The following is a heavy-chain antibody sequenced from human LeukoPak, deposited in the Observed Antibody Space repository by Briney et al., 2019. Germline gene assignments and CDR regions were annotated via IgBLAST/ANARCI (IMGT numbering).Heavy chain of an antibody. CDR2: INTDGGST. CDR3: ARDVDTAYFDY. Sequence: GGSLRLSCAASGFTFSSYWMHWVRQGPGKGLVWVSRINTDGGSTSYADSVKGRFTISRDNAKNSLYLQMNSLRAEDTAVYYCARDVDTAYFDYWGQGTLVTVSS. J-gene: IGHJ4*02. D-gene: IGHD5-18*01. V-gene: IGHV3-74*01. CDR1: GFTFSSYW.